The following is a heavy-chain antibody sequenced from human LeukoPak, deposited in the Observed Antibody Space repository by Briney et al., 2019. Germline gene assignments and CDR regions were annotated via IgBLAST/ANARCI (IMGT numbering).Heavy chain of an antibody. V-gene: IGHV6-1*01. CDR3: ARGPGRIDP. Sequence: SQTLSLTCAISVDSVTSNNAAWNWIRQSPSRGLQWLGRTYYRSKWYSHYAASVKSRIIIKPDSSKNQFSLQLNSVTPEDTAVYYCARGPGRIDPWGQGILVTVSS. J-gene: IGHJ5*02. CDR1: VDSVTSNNAA. CDR2: TYYRSKWYS.